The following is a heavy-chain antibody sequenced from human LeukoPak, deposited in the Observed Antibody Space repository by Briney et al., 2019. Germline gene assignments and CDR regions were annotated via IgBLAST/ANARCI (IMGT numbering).Heavy chain of an antibody. CDR1: GLIFSSNA. CDR2: ISYDGTKR. J-gene: IGHJ4*02. D-gene: IGHD6-13*01. V-gene: IGHV3-30*04. CDR3: ARDRRSWPFEY. Sequence: PGGSLRLSREVSGLIFSSNAMHWVRQAPGKGLEWVAGISYDGTKRFYADSVRGRFTISRDNTKNTLYLQMNSLRPEDTAVYYCARDRRSWPFEYWGQGTLVTVSS.